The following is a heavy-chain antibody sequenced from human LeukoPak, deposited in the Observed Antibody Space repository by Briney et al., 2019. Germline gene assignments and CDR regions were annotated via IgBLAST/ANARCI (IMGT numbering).Heavy chain of an antibody. D-gene: IGHD3-22*01. CDR2: ITHTGST. CDR3: ARWYYDSSGYYGGNYYYYYYMDV. V-gene: IGHV4-34*01. Sequence: PSETLSLTCAVYGGSFSAYCWSWIRQPPGKGLEWMGEITHTGSTNYNPSLKSRVTISVDTSKNQFSLKLSSVTAADTAVYYCARWYYDSSGYYGGNYYYYYYMDVWGKGTTVTVSS. CDR1: GGSFSAYC. J-gene: IGHJ6*03.